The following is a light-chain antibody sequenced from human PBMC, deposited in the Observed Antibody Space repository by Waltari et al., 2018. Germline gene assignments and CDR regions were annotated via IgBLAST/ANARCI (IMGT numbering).Light chain of an antibody. J-gene: IGKJ4*01. CDR3: QQYYGTPLT. CDR1: QSVLYSSNNNNY. Sequence: DIVMTQSPDSLAVSLCERATTTCKSSQSVLYSSNNNNYLAWYQQRPGHPPKLLIYWASTRESGVPDRFSGSGSGTDFTLTISSLQAEDVAVYYCQQYYGTPLTFGGGTKVEIK. V-gene: IGKV4-1*01. CDR2: WAS.